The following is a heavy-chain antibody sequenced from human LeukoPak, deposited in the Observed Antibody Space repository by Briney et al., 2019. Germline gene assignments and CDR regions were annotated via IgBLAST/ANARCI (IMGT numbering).Heavy chain of an antibody. CDR1: GFTFSSYG. CDR2: ISSDGSNK. CDR3: AKDNYYDSSAYQGY. V-gene: IGHV3-30*18. D-gene: IGHD3-22*01. Sequence: GGSLRLSCAASGFTFSSYGMHWVRQAPGKGLEWVAAISSDGSNKYYADSVKGRFTISRDNSKNTLYLQMNSLRAEDTAVYYCAKDNYYDSSAYQGYWGQGTLVTVSS. J-gene: IGHJ4*02.